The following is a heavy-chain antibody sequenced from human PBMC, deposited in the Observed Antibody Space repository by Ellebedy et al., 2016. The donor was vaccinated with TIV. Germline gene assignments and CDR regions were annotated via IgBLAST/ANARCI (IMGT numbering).Heavy chain of an antibody. J-gene: IGHJ4*02. CDR3: ASSNPDYYDGTGSIY. CDR1: GYTFTRNS. D-gene: IGHD3-22*01. CDR2: ITPSDGTT. Sequence: ASVKVSCXTSGYTFTRNSMHWVRQTPGQGLEWMGIITPSDGTTSYAQKFEGRVAMTRDTSTSTVYMELSSLRSEDTAVYYCASSNPDYYDGTGSIYWGQGTLVTVSS. V-gene: IGHV1-46*03.